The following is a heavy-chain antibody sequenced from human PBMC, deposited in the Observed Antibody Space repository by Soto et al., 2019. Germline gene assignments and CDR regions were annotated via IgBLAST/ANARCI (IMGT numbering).Heavy chain of an antibody. V-gene: IGHV5-10-1*01. Sequence: ESLKISCKGSGYSFTSYWISWVRQMPGKGLEWMGRIDPSDSYTNYSPSFQGHVTISADKSISTAYLQWSSLKASDTAMYYCARLGGSSPPRGAETQRYYYYYYGMDVWGQGTTVTVSS. J-gene: IGHJ6*02. CDR2: IDPSDSYT. D-gene: IGHD2-2*01. CDR3: ARLGGSSPPRGAETQRYYYYYYGMDV. CDR1: GYSFTSYW.